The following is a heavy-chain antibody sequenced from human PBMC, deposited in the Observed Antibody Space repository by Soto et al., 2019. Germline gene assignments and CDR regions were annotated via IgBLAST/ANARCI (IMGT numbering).Heavy chain of an antibody. Sequence: SQTLSLTCAISGDSVSESSVSWNWIRQSPSRGLEWLGRTYYRSKWYNDYAVSVKSRITINPDTSKNQFSLQLNSVTPEDTAVYYCARDRTGYSGGWIFDYWGQGTLVTVSS. D-gene: IGHD6-19*01. CDR1: GDSVSESSVS. J-gene: IGHJ4*02. V-gene: IGHV6-1*01. CDR2: TYYRSKWYN. CDR3: ARDRTGYSGGWIFDY.